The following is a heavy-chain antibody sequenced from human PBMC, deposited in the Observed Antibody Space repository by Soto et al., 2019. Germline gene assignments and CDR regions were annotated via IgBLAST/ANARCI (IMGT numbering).Heavy chain of an antibody. Sequence: ASVKVSCKASGYTFTSYDINWVRQATGQGLEWMGWINPSNGNTNYAQKFQGRVTITRDTSASTAYMELSSLRSEVTAVYYCARGSGYYYWDDYWGQGTLVTVSS. CDR3: ARGSGYYYWDDY. D-gene: IGHD3-22*01. V-gene: IGHV1-8*01. CDR2: INPSNGNT. J-gene: IGHJ4*02. CDR1: GYTFTSYD.